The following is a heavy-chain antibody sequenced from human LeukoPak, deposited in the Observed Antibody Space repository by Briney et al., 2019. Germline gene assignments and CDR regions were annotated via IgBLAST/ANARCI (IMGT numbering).Heavy chain of an antibody. V-gene: IGHV4-59*01. CDR3: ARDSPNSSSWYRFDP. CDR2: IYYSGST. J-gene: IGHJ5*02. Sequence: SETLSLTCTVSGGSISSYYWSWIRQPPGKGLEWIGYIYYSGSTTYNPSLNSRVTISLDTSQNQFSLKLSSVTAADTAVYYCARDSPNSSSWYRFDPWGQGTLVTVSS. CDR1: GGSISSYY. D-gene: IGHD6-13*01.